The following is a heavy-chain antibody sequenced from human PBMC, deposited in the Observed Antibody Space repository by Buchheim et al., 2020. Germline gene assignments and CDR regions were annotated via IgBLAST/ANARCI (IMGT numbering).Heavy chain of an antibody. CDR3: ARANIIIAVAGSGALGY. J-gene: IGHJ4*02. CDR2: INPSGGST. CDR1: GYTFTSYY. Sequence: QVQLVQSGAEVKKPGASVKVSCKASGYTFTSYYMHWVRQAPGQGLEWMGIINPSGGSTSYAQKFQGRVTMTRDTSTSTGYMELSSLRSEDTAVYYCARANIIIAVAGSGALGYWGQGTL. D-gene: IGHD6-19*01. V-gene: IGHV1-46*01.